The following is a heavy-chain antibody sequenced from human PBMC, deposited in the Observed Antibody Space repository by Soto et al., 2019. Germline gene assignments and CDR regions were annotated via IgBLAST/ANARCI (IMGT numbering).Heavy chain of an antibody. Sequence: QVQLVESGGGVVQPGRSLRLSCAASGFTFSSYAMHWVRQAPGEGLEWVAVISYDGSNKYYADSVKGRFTISRDNSKNTLYLQMNSLRAEDTAVYYCAREGTSYYYDSSGYYNWFDPWGQGTLVTVSS. CDR2: ISYDGSNK. CDR1: GFTFSSYA. J-gene: IGHJ5*02. CDR3: AREGTSYYYDSSGYYNWFDP. V-gene: IGHV3-30-3*01. D-gene: IGHD3-22*01.